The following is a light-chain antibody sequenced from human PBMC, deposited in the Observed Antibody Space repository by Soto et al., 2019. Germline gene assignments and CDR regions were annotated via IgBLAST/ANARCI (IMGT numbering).Light chain of an antibody. V-gene: IGKV2-28*01. CDR2: LGS. CDR3: MQPLETPWT. Sequence: DIVLTQSPLSLPVTPGEPASISCRSSQSLLHSNGYNYLDWYLQKPGQSPQALIYLGSNRASGVPDRFSVSGSGTDFTLKISRVEAEDVGVYYCMQPLETPWTFGQGTRVEIK. CDR1: QSLLHSNGYNY. J-gene: IGKJ1*01.